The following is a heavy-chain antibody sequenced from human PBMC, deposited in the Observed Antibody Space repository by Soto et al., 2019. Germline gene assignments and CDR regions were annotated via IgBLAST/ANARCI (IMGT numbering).Heavy chain of an antibody. D-gene: IGHD3-22*01. CDR3: ATAAYDSSGYFCRNYFDY. Sequence: QVQLVQSGAEVKKPGSSVKVSCKASGGTFSSYAISWVRQAPGQGLAWMGGIIPIFGTANYAQKFQGRVTITADESTSTAYMELSSLRAEDTAVYYCATAAYDSSGYFCRNYFDYWGQGSVVTVSS. CDR1: GGTFSSYA. V-gene: IGHV1-69*01. J-gene: IGHJ4*02. CDR2: IIPIFGTA.